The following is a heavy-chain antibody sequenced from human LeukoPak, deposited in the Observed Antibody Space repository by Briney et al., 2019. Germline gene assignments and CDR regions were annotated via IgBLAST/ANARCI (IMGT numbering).Heavy chain of an antibody. J-gene: IGHJ3*02. CDR1: GGTFSSYT. D-gene: IGHD6-19*01. Sequence: SVKVSCKASGGTFSSYTISWVRQAPGQGLEWMGRIIPILGIANYAQKFQGRVTITADKSTSTAYMELSSLRSEDTAVYYCARGRWLVDDAFDIWGQGTMVTVPS. CDR2: IIPILGIA. CDR3: ARGRWLVDDAFDI. V-gene: IGHV1-69*02.